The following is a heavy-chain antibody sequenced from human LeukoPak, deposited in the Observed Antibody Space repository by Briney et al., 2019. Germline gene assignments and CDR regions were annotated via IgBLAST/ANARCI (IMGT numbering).Heavy chain of an antibody. CDR1: GFTFDDYG. J-gene: IGHJ1*01. V-gene: IGHV3-20*04. CDR3: ARDHTGVQH. Sequence: VGSLRLSCAASGFTFDDYGMSWVRQAPGKGLEWVSGINWNDDAAYADSVKGRFTISRDNAKNSLYLQMNSLRVEDTAVYYCARDHTGVQHWGQGTLVTVSS. D-gene: IGHD2-8*02. CDR2: INWNDDA.